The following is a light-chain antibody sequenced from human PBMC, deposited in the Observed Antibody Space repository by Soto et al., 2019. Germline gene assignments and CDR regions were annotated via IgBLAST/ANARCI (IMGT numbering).Light chain of an antibody. CDR1: QSVSSSY. CDR2: GAS. CDR3: QQYGSSPRT. J-gene: IGKJ1*01. V-gene: IGKV3-20*01. Sequence: EIVLTQSPGTLSLSPGERATLSCRASQSVSSSYLAWYQQKPGQAPRLLIYGASRRATGIPDRFSGSGSGTDFTLTISRLEPEDFAVYYCQQYGSSPRTFGHGTKVEIK.